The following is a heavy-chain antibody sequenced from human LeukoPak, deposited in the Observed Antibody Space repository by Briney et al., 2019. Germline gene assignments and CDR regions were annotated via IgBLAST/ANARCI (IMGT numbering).Heavy chain of an antibody. CDR2: ISSSGSTV. CDR3: ARDIPSGWYTYIDY. CDR1: GFTFSDYY. Sequence: VGSLRLSCAASGFTFSDYYMSWIRQAPGKGLEWVSYISSSGSTVYYADSVKGRFTISRDNAKNSLYLQMNSLRAEDTAVYYCARDIPSGWYTYIDYWGQGTLVTVSS. D-gene: IGHD6-19*01. J-gene: IGHJ4*02. V-gene: IGHV3-11*04.